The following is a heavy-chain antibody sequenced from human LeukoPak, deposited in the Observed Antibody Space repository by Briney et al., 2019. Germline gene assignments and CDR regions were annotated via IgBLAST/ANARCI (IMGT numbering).Heavy chain of an antibody. Sequence: PSETLSLTCTVSGGSISSYYWSWIRQPPGKGLEWIGYIYYSGSTDYNPSLKSRVTISVDTSKNQFSLKLSSVTAADTAVYYCARNGVTTGGYHYYYYGMDIWGQGTTVTVSS. CDR3: ARNGVTTGGYHYYYYGMDI. J-gene: IGHJ6*02. D-gene: IGHD4-17*01. CDR2: IYYSGST. CDR1: GGSISSYY. V-gene: IGHV4-59*01.